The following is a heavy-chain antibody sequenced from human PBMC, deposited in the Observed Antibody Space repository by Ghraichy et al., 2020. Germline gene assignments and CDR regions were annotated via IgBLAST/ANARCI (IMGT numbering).Heavy chain of an antibody. J-gene: IGHJ2*01. CDR1: GFTFSSYS. CDR3: ARALAGIVWYFDL. Sequence: GGSLRLSCAASGFTFSSYSMNWVRQAPGKGLEWVSSISSGSNYIYYADSVKGRFTISRDNAKNSLYLQMNSLRAEDTAVYYCARALAGIVWYFDLWGRGTLVTVSS. V-gene: IGHV3-21*01. CDR2: ISSGSNYI. D-gene: IGHD2-15*01.